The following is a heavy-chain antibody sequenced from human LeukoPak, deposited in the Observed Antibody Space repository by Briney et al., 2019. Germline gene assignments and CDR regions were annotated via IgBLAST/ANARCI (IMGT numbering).Heavy chain of an antibody. V-gene: IGHV3-66*01. CDR2: IYSGGST. J-gene: IGHJ3*02. Sequence: GGSLRLSCAASGFTVSSNYMSWVRQAPGKGLEWVSVIYSGGSTYYADSVKGRFTISRDNSKNTLYLQMNSLRAEDTAVYYCARYCSGGSCYPEAAFDIWGQGTMVTVSS. D-gene: IGHD2-15*01. CDR3: ARYCSGGSCYPEAAFDI. CDR1: GFTVSSNY.